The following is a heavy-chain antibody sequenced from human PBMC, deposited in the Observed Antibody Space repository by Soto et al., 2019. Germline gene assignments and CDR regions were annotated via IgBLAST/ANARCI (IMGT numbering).Heavy chain of an antibody. J-gene: IGHJ4*02. V-gene: IGHV3-23*01. CDR2: ISGSGGST. CDR3: AKSPFIVVVVAATYYFDY. CDR1: GFTFSSYA. D-gene: IGHD2-15*01. Sequence: GGSLRLSCAASGFTFSSYAMSWVRQAPGKGLEWVSAISGSGGSTYYADSVKGRFTISRDNSKNTLYLQMNSLRAEDTAVYYCAKSPFIVVVVAATYYFDYWGQGTLVTVSS.